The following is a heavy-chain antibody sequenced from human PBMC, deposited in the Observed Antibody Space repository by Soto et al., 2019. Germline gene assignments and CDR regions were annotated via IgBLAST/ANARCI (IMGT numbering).Heavy chain of an antibody. D-gene: IGHD6-6*01. CDR2: ISGSGGGT. CDR1: GFTFSTYA. Sequence: EVQLLESGGGLVQPGGSLRLSCEASGFTFSTYAMSWVRQAPGKGLEWVSSISGSGGGTYSADSVKGRFTISRDNSKNTLSLPMISMRDEDTAAYYCARLLYSSSAYYMDVWGKGTTVTVSS. V-gene: IGHV3-23*01. J-gene: IGHJ6*03. CDR3: ARLLYSSSAYYMDV.